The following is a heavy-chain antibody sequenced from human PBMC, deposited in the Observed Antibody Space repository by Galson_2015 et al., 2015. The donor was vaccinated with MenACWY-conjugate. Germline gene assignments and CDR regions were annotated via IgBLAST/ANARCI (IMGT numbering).Heavy chain of an antibody. CDR3: ARVNSAWYPFDW. V-gene: IGHV3-48*01. Sequence: SLRLSCAASGFTFSNYGMNWVRQAPGKGLEWVSYIGGSSSTMFHADSVKGRFTISRDNAKNSLYLQMNSLSGEDTAVYYCARVNSAWYPFDWWGQGTLVIVSS. CDR2: IGGSSSTM. CDR1: GFTFSNYG. J-gene: IGHJ4*02. D-gene: IGHD6-19*01.